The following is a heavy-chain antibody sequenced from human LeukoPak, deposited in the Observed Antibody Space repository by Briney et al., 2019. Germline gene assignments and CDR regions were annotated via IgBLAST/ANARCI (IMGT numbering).Heavy chain of an antibody. D-gene: IGHD6-13*01. CDR3: ASLDSSSGG. CDR1: GGSFSGYY. J-gene: IGHJ4*02. Sequence: SDTLSLTCAVYGGSFSGYYWSWIRQPPGKGLEWIGEINHSGSTNYNPSLKSRVTISVDTSKNQFSLKLSSVTAADTAVYYCASLDSSSGGWGQGTLVTVSS. CDR2: INHSGST. V-gene: IGHV4-34*01.